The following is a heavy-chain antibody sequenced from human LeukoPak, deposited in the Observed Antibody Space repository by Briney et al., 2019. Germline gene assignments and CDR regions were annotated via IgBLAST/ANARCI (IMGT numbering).Heavy chain of an antibody. Sequence: PSETLSLTCAVYGGSFSGYYWTWIRQPPGKGLEWIGEINHSGNINYNPSLNSRVSISVDTSKNQFSLKLSSVTAADTAVYYCARLRRGYCSSTSCYQLPKTRYYYMDVWGKGTTVTISS. CDR2: INHSGNI. D-gene: IGHD2-2*01. J-gene: IGHJ6*03. CDR3: ARLRRGYCSSTSCYQLPKTRYYYMDV. CDR1: GGSFSGYY. V-gene: IGHV4-34*01.